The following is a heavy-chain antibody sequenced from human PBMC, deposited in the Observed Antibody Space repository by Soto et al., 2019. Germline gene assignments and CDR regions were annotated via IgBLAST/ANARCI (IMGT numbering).Heavy chain of an antibody. J-gene: IGHJ5*02. CDR1: GFTFSSYW. CDR3: ARDSGYANWFDP. V-gene: IGHV3-7*01. CDR2: IKQDGSEK. D-gene: IGHD5-12*01. Sequence: GSLRPSCAASGFTFSSYWMSWVRQAPGKGLEWVANIKQDGSEKYYVDSVKGRFTISRDNAKNSLYLQMNSLRAEDTAVYYCARDSGYANWFDPWGQGTLVTVSS.